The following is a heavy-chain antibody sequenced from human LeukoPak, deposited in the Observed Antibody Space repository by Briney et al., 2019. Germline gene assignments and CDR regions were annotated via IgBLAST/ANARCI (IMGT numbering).Heavy chain of an antibody. J-gene: IGHJ6*02. CDR1: GFTFDDYG. V-gene: IGHV3-30*03. CDR2: IPYDGSNK. Sequence: GGSLRLSCAASGFTFDDYGMSWVRPAAAKGLAWVAVIPYDGSNKYYADSVKGRFAISRDNSKSTLYLQMNSLRTEDTSVYYCATGESSYYYYAMDSWGQGTTVTVSS. D-gene: IGHD2-21*01. CDR3: ATGESSYYYYAMDS.